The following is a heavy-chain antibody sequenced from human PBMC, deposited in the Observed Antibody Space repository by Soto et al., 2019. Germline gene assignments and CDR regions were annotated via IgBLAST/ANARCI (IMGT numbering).Heavy chain of an antibody. CDR3: AHRLSGYNWNGGYFDY. Sequence: QITLKESAPTRVKPTQTRTLTCTFSGFSLTSRPMGVGWILQPPGNALEWLAFIYWDNDKRYSPSLRSRLTITKATSGNQVVLTMTNMDPVDTATYYCAHRLSGYNWNGGYFDYWGKGALVTVSS. D-gene: IGHD1-1*01. V-gene: IGHV2-5*02. CDR1: GFSLTSRPMG. CDR2: IYWDNDK. J-gene: IGHJ4*02.